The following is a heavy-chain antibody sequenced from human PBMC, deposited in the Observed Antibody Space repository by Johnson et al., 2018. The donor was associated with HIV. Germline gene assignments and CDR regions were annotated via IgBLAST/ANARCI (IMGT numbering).Heavy chain of an antibody. CDR2: INSDGSST. V-gene: IGHV3-74*01. J-gene: IGHJ3*02. CDR3: VREDSMILPPYHDAFDI. Sequence: VQLVESGGGLVQPGGSLRLSCAASGFTFSSYWMHWVRQAPGKGLVWVSRINSDGSSTSYADSVKGRFTISRDNAKNKLYLQMNSLRVEDTAVYYCVREDSMILPPYHDAFDIWGQGTMVTVSS. D-gene: IGHD2-15*01. CDR1: GFTFSSYW.